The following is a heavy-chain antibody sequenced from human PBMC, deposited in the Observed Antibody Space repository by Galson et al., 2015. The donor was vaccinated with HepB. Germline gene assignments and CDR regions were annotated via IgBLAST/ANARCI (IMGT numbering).Heavy chain of an antibody. V-gene: IGHV3-30*04. CDR1: GFSFSTNT. Sequence: SLRLSCAASGFSFSTNTMHWVRQAPGKGLEWVAVISYDGKNRYFADSVKGRFIISRDNSKNMLYLQMNSLRSDDTAIYYCAGTNEWFDPRGQGTLVTVSS. J-gene: IGHJ5*02. CDR3: AGTNEWFDP. CDR2: ISYDGKNR.